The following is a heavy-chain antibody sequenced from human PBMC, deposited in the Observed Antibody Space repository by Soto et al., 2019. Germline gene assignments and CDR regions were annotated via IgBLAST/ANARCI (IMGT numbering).Heavy chain of an antibody. CDR2: FNHSGDT. D-gene: IGHD1-26*01. Sequence: ETLSLTCAVYGGSLSGYYWSWIRQPPGKALEWIGEFNHSGDTNYNPSLKSRVSISADTSKNEVFLNLSSVTAADTAMYYCARHHVRGRTIAGAAEFWGQGTLVTVSS. CDR3: ARHHVRGRTIAGAAEF. J-gene: IGHJ4*02. V-gene: IGHV4-34*01. CDR1: GGSLSGYY.